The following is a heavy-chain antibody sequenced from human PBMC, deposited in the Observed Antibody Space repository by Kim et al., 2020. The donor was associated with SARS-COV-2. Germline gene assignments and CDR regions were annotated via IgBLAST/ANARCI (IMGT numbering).Heavy chain of an antibody. J-gene: IGHJ6*03. CDR1: GGSFSGYY. Sequence: ETLSLTCAVYGGSFSGYYWSWIRQPPGKGLEWIGEINHSGSTNYNPSLKSRVTISVDTSKNQFSLKLSSVTAADTAVYYCARETMDTAMVYYYYYYMDVWGKGTTVTVSS. V-gene: IGHV4-34*01. CDR3: ARETMDTAMVYYYYYYMDV. D-gene: IGHD5-18*01. CDR2: INHSGST.